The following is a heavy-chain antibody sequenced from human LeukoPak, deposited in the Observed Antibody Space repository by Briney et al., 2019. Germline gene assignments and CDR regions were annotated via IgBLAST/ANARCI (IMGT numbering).Heavy chain of an antibody. D-gene: IGHD6-19*01. CDR3: ARVGWNRFDP. J-gene: IGHJ5*02. Sequence: SETLSLTCAVYGESSSGYYWSWIRQPPGKGLEWIGEINHSGSTNYNPSLKSRVTISVDTSKNQFSLKLSSVTAADTAVYYCARVGWNRFDPWGQGTLVTVSS. CDR1: GESSSGYY. CDR2: INHSGST. V-gene: IGHV4-34*01.